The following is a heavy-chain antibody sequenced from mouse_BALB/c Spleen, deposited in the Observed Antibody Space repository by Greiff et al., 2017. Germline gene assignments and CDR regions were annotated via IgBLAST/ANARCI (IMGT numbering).Heavy chain of an antibody. J-gene: IGHJ4*01. CDR3: NGGTTVVEDAMDY. CDR2: IDPENGDT. V-gene: IGHV14-4*02. Sequence: EVKLVESGAELVRSGASVKLSCTASGFNIKDYYMHWVKQRPEQGLEWIGWIDPENGDTEYAPKFQGKATMTADTSSNTAYLQLSSLTSEDTAVYYCNGGTTVVEDAMDYWGQGTSVTVSS. CDR1: GFNIKDYY. D-gene: IGHD1-1*01.